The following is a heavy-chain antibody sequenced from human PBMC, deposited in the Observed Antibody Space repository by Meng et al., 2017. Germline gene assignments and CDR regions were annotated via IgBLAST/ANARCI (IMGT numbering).Heavy chain of an antibody. CDR2: IIPILGIA. J-gene: IGHJ4*02. CDR3: ARDYGSGSYAY. V-gene: IGHV1-69*04. Sequence: SVKVSCKASGGTFSSYTISWVRQAPGQGLEWMGRIIPILGIANYAQKLQGRVTITADKSTSTAYMELSSLRSEDTAVYYCARDYGSGSYAYWGQGTLVTVSS. CDR1: GGTFSSYT. D-gene: IGHD3-10*01.